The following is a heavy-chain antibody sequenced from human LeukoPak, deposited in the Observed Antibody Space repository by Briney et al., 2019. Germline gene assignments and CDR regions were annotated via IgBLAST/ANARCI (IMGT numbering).Heavy chain of an antibody. Sequence: ASVKVSCKASGYTFTSYAMHWVRQAPGQRLEWMGWINAGNGNTKYSQKFQGRVTITRDTSASTAYMELSSLRSEDTAVYYCARDETGSSSWYTYFDYWGRGTLVTVSS. D-gene: IGHD6-13*01. CDR1: GYTFTSYA. CDR2: INAGNGNT. J-gene: IGHJ4*02. CDR3: ARDETGSSSWYTYFDY. V-gene: IGHV1-3*01.